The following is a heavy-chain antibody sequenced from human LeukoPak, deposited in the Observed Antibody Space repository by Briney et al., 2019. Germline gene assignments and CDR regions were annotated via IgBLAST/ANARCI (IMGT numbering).Heavy chain of an antibody. V-gene: IGHV3-23*01. CDR1: GFTFSSYA. CDR3: AKGPGIAVAAFDP. D-gene: IGHD6-19*01. CDR2: ICGSVNTT. J-gene: IGHJ5*02. Sequence: GGSLRLSCAASGFTFSSYAMDWVRQAPRKGLEWVSAICGSVNTTYYADSVKGRFTISRDNSKNTLYLQMNSLRAEDTAVYYCAKGPGIAVAAFDPWGQGTLVTVSS.